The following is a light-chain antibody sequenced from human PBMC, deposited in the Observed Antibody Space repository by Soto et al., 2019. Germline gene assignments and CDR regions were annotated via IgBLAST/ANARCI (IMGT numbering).Light chain of an antibody. J-gene: IGKJ4*01. CDR1: QSVSSSN. Sequence: EIVLTQSPGTLSLSPGERTTLSCRASQSVSSSNLAWYQQKPGQAPRLLIYGASSRATGIPGRFSGSGSGTDFTLTISRLEPEDFAVYICQQYGSSPPVTFGGGTKVEIK. V-gene: IGKV3-20*01. CDR3: QQYGSSPPVT. CDR2: GAS.